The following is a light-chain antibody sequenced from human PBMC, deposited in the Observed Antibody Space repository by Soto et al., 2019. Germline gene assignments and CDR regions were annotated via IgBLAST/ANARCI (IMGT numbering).Light chain of an antibody. Sequence: QSVLTQPASVSGSPGQSITISCTGTSSDVGGYNYVSWYQHHPGKAPKLMIYEINNRPSGVSNRFSGSKSGNTASLTISGLQAEDEADYYCSSCATGSILGFGGGTKVTV. CDR3: SSCATGSILG. CDR2: EIN. J-gene: IGLJ3*02. V-gene: IGLV2-14*01. CDR1: SSDVGGYNY.